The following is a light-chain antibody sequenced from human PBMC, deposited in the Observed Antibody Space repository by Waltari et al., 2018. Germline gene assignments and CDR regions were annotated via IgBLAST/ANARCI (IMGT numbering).Light chain of an antibody. Sequence: EIVMTQSPATLSVSPGDRATLSCRASQSVSSNLAWYQQKPGHAPRLLIYVASTRATGIPARFSGSGSGTEFTLTISSLQSEDFAVYYCQQYNNWPYTFGQGTKLEIK. V-gene: IGKV3-15*01. CDR3: QQYNNWPYT. J-gene: IGKJ2*01. CDR2: VAS. CDR1: QSVSSN.